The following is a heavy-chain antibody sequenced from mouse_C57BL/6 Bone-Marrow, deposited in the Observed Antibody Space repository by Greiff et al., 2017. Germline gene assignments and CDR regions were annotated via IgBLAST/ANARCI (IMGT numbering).Heavy chain of an antibody. Sequence: EVQLQQSGPELVKPGASVKISCKASGYTFTDYYMNWVKQSHGKSLEWIGDINPNNGGTSYNQKFKGKATLTVDKSSSTAYMELRSLTSEDSAVYYCARSPSYSNYFDYWGQGTTLTVSS. D-gene: IGHD2-5*01. CDR1: GYTFTDYY. V-gene: IGHV1-26*01. J-gene: IGHJ2*01. CDR3: ARSPSYSNYFDY. CDR2: INPNNGGT.